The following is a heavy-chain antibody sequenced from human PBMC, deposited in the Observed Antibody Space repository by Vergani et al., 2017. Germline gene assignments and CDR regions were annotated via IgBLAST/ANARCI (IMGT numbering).Heavy chain of an antibody. V-gene: IGHV3-7*01. Sequence: EAQLVESGGGLVQPGGSLRLSCAASGFAFTSYWMTWVRQAPGKGLEWVAKIKEDGGEKYYMDSVKGRFIISRDNAKNSLYLQMNSLRPEDTAVYYCGRDLSSGSMTFYRGSGYESKWALDYWGQGTLVTVSS. CDR1: GFAFTSYW. D-gene: IGHD3-22*01. CDR2: IKEDGGEK. J-gene: IGHJ4*02. CDR3: GRDLSSGSMTFYRGSGYESKWALDY.